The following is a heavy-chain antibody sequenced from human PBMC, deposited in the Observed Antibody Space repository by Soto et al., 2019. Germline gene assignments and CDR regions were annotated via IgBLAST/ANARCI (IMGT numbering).Heavy chain of an antibody. D-gene: IGHD2-8*01. CDR2: IYSGGST. CDR1: GFTVSSNY. V-gene: IGHV3-53*01. Sequence: PGGTLRLSCAASGFTVSSNYMSWVRQAPGKGLEWASVIYSGGSTYSAYSVKCRFTISRDNCKNTLDLQICSLRAEHTALYYCARCRLLGYYTNGVCSSLYYYYYGMGVWGQGTTVTVSS. CDR3: ARCRLLGYYTNGVCSSLYYYYYGMGV. J-gene: IGHJ6*02.